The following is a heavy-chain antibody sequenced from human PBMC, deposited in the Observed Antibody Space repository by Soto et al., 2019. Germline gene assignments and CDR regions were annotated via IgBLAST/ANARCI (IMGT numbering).Heavy chain of an antibody. V-gene: IGHV3-9*01. CDR3: ATGVATVDKAFYLDS. Sequence: GGSLRLSCAASGFTFDDYAMYWVRQAPGKGLEWVSGISWNSDSIGYGDSVKGRFTISRDHSKNTLYLQMNSLTAEDTAVYCCATGVATVDKAFYLDSRRQGMLV. CDR2: ISWNSDSI. J-gene: IGHJ4*02. CDR1: GFTFDDYA. D-gene: IGHD2-15*01.